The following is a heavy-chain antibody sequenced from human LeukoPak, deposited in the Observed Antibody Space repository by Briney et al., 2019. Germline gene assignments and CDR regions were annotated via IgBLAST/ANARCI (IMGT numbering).Heavy chain of an antibody. CDR2: IWYDGSNK. Sequence: PGGSLRLSCAASGFTFSSYGMHWVRQAPGKGLEWVAVIWYDGSNKYYADSVKGRFTISRDNSKNTLYLQMNSLRAEDTAVYYCARDLSSSWYSPLGYWGQGTLVTVSS. V-gene: IGHV3-33*01. D-gene: IGHD6-13*01. CDR3: ARDLSSSWYSPLGY. CDR1: GFTFSSYG. J-gene: IGHJ4*02.